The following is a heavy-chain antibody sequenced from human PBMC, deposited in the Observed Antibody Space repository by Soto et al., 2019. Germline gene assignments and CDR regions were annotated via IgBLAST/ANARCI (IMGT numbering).Heavy chain of an antibody. D-gene: IGHD3-10*01. J-gene: IGHJ4*02. CDR1: GFTFSDYH. CDR3: ARANQYGSGSYYNTKHFDY. V-gene: IGHV3-11*01. CDR2: ISSSGDTI. Sequence: PGGSLRLSCAASGFTFSDYHMSWIRQAPGKGLEWVSYISSSGDTIYYADSVNGRFTISRDNAKNSLYLQMNSLRAEDTAVYYCARANQYGSGSYYNTKHFDYSGQGTLVTVSS.